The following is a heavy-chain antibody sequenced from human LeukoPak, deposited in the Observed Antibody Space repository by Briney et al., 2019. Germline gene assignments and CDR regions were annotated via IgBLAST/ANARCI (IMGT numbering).Heavy chain of an antibody. D-gene: IGHD3-22*01. J-gene: IGHJ4*02. CDR1: GFTFSDHY. V-gene: IGHV3-72*01. Sequence: PGGYLRLYCAASGFTFSDHYMDWVRQAPGKGLEWVGRTRIKVDGYITQYAESVKGRFTISRDDSKDSLYLQMNSLSTDDTAVYYCVRGYNSLDYWGQGTLVTVSS. CDR3: VRGYNSLDY. CDR2: TRIKVDGYIT.